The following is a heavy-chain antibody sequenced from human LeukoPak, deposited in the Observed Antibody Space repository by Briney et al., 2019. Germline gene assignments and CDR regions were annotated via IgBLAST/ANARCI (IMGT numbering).Heavy chain of an antibody. CDR3: AKRSSTPCFDY. V-gene: IGHV3-9*01. CDR1: GSTFDDYA. D-gene: IGHD2-2*01. J-gene: IGHJ4*02. Sequence: GRSLRLSCAASGSTFDDYAMHWVRQAPGKGLEWVSGISWNSGSIGYADPVKGRFTISRDNSKNTLYLQMNSLRAEDTAVYYCAKRSSTPCFDYWGQGTLVTVSS. CDR2: ISWNSGSI.